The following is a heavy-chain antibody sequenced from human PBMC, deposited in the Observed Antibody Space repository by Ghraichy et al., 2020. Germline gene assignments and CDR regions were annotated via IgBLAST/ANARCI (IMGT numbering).Heavy chain of an antibody. CDR2: INPNSGGT. D-gene: IGHD2-2*01. CDR3: ARVGYCSSTSCRSHSTNDAFDI. Sequence: ASVKVSCRASGYTFTGYYIHWVRQAPGQGLEWMGWINPNSGGTNYAPKFQGRVIMTGDTSISTAYVELSRLRSDDTAVYYCARVGYCSSTSCRSHSTNDAFDIWGQGTTVTVSS. J-gene: IGHJ3*02. V-gene: IGHV1-2*02. CDR1: GYTFTGYY.